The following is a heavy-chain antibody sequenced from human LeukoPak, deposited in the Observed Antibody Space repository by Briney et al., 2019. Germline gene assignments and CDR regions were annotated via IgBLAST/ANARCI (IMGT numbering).Heavy chain of an antibody. CDR3: ARDGGLDIVVVPAAYNFDY. D-gene: IGHD2-2*03. CDR2: IYHSGST. CDR1: GGSISSGGYY. J-gene: IGHJ4*02. Sequence: PSQTLSLTCTVSGGSISSGGYYWSWIRQPPGKGLEWIGYIYHSGSTYYNPSLKSRVTISVDRSKNQFSLKLSSVTAADTAVYYCARDGGLDIVVVPAAYNFDYWGQGTLVTVSS. V-gene: IGHV4-30-2*01.